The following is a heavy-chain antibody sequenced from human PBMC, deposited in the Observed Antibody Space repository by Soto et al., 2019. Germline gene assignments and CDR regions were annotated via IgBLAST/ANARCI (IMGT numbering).Heavy chain of an antibody. V-gene: IGHV4-31*03. CDR3: ARGGASSKWFAP. CDR2: IGYSGTT. Sequence: SETRSLTCTVSGGSITGGVSFWSGIRQHPGKGPEWIAFIGYSGTTSYNPSLESRVTVSVDTSKSQFSLNLTSVTAADTAVYYCARGGASSKWFAPWGQGTLVTVSS. CDR1: GGSITGGVSF. J-gene: IGHJ5*02. D-gene: IGHD2-15*01.